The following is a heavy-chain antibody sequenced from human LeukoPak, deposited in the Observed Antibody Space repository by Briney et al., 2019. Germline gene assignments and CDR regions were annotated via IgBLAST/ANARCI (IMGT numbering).Heavy chain of an antibody. Sequence: GGSLRLSCAASGFTFSSYWMSWVRQAPGKGLEWVANIKQDGSEKYYVDSVKGRFTISRDNAKNTLYLQMNSLRAEDTAVYYCARDGSGWYSFPLFGGQGTLVTVSS. V-gene: IGHV3-7*01. CDR1: GFTFSSYW. CDR3: ARDGSGWYSFPLF. CDR2: IKQDGSEK. J-gene: IGHJ4*02. D-gene: IGHD6-19*01.